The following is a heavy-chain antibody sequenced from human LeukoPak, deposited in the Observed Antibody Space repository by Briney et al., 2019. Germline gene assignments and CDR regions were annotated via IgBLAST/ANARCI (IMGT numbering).Heavy chain of an antibody. CDR1: GFTFSDYY. V-gene: IGHV3-11*05. CDR3: ARDSGYSGYSDY. D-gene: IGHD5-12*01. CDR2: SSSSSSYT. Sequence: IPGGSLILSCAASGFTFSDYYMSWIRQAPGKGLEWVSYSSSSSSYTDYADSVKGRFTISRDNAMNSLNLQMNSLRAEDTAVYYCARDSGYSGYSDYWGQGTLVTVSS. J-gene: IGHJ4*02.